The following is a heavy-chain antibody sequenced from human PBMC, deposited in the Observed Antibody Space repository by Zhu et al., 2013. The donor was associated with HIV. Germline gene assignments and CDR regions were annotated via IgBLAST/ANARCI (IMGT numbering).Heavy chain of an antibody. D-gene: IGHD3-22*01. Sequence: QIQLVQSGVEVKKPGASVKVSCKASGYTFTTYGISWVRQAPGQGLEWMGWISTYNGNTNYAQKAQGRLTMTTDTSTSTAYMELSSLRPEDTAVYYCARVRLVDDSSGFFDYWGQGTLVTVSS. CDR1: GYTFTTYG. CDR2: ISTYNGNT. J-gene: IGHJ4*02. V-gene: IGHV1-18*01. CDR3: ARVRLVDDSSGFFDY.